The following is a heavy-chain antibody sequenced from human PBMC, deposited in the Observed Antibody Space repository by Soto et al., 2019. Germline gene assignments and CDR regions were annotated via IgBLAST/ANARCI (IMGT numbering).Heavy chain of an antibody. CDR2: IYYSGST. CDR1: GGSVSSGSYY. Sequence: QVQLQESGPGLVKPSETPSLTCTVSGGSVSSGSYYWSWIRQPPGKGLEWIGYIYYSGSTNYNPSLKSRVTISVDTSKNQFSLKLSSVTAADTAVYYCARGVPDAFDIWGQGTMVTVSS. J-gene: IGHJ3*02. V-gene: IGHV4-61*01. CDR3: ARGVPDAFDI.